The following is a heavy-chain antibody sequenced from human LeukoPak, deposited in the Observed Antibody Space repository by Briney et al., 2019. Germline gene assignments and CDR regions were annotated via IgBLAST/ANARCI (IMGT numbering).Heavy chain of an antibody. CDR1: GGSISSGDYY. Sequence: SETLPLTCTVSGGSISSGDYYWSWIRQPPGKGLEWIAYIYYSGSTYYNPSLKSRVTISVDTSKNQFSLKLSSVTAADTAVYYCAREDCSGGSCYDDAFDIWGQGTIVTVSS. V-gene: IGHV4-30-4*08. CDR2: IYYSGST. J-gene: IGHJ3*02. CDR3: AREDCSGGSCYDDAFDI. D-gene: IGHD2-15*01.